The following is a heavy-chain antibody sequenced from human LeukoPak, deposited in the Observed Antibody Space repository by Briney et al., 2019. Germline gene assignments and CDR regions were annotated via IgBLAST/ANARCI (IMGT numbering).Heavy chain of an antibody. CDR1: GGSISSGSYY. Sequence: SETLSLTCTVSGGSISSGSYYWSWIRQPAGKGLEWIGRIYTSGSTNYNPSLKSRVTISVDTSKKQFSLKLSSVTAADTAVYYCARRGLYYDILTGYYTGSGFIDYWGQGTLVTVSS. CDR2: IYTSGST. CDR3: ARRGLYYDILTGYYTGSGFIDY. V-gene: IGHV4-61*02. D-gene: IGHD3-9*01. J-gene: IGHJ4*02.